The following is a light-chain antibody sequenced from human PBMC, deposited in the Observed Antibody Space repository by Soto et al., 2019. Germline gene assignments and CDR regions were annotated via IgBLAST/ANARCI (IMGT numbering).Light chain of an antibody. CDR1: QSVSSY. CDR2: DAS. J-gene: IGKJ4*02. V-gene: IGKV3-11*01. CDR3: QQRTNLWT. Sequence: EFVLTQSPATLSLSPGERATLSCRASQSVSSYIAWYQQKPGQAHRLLIYDASNRATGIPAMFSGSGSGTDFTLTISILEPEDFAVYYCQQRTNLWTFGGGTKVDIK.